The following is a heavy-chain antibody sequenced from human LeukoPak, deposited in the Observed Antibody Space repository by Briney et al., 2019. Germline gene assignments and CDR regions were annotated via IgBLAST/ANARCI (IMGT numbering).Heavy chain of an antibody. V-gene: IGHV4-4*07. D-gene: IGHD5-18*01. J-gene: IGHJ4*02. CDR2: IYTSGST. CDR1: GGSFSGYY. CDR3: ARDLGIQLWFPTD. Sequence: PSETLSLTCAVYGGSFSGYYWSWIRQPAGKGLEWIGRIYTSGSTNYNPSLKSRVTMSVDTSKNQFSLKLSSVTAADTAVYYCARDLGIQLWFPTDWGQGTLVTVSS.